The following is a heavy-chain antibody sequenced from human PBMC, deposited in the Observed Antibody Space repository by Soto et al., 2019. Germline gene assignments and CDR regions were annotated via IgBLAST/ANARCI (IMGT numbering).Heavy chain of an antibody. CDR1: GFTFSSYA. CDR3: ARKDTAMVTLAYYYYYGMDV. V-gene: IGHV1-69*01. D-gene: IGHD5-18*01. J-gene: IGHJ6*02. Sequence: QVQLVESGGGVVQPGRSLRLSCAASGFTFSSYAISWVRQAPGQGLEWMGGIIPIFGTANYAQKFQGRVTITADESTSTAYMELSSLRSEDTAVYYCARKDTAMVTLAYYYYYGMDVWGQGTTVTVSS. CDR2: IIPIFGTA.